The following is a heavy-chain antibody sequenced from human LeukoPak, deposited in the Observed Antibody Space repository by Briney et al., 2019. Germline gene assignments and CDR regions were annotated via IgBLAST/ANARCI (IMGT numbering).Heavy chain of an antibody. V-gene: IGHV4-59*01. Sequence: SETLSLTCAVNGGSFSSYYWSWIRQPPGKGLEWIGYIYYSGSTNYNPSLKSRVTISVETSKNEFSLKLRSVTVADTAVYYCARVTGYRIEDYFDYWGQGTLVTVSS. CDR1: GGSFSSYY. CDR2: IYYSGST. J-gene: IGHJ4*02. D-gene: IGHD6-13*01. CDR3: ARVTGYRIEDYFDY.